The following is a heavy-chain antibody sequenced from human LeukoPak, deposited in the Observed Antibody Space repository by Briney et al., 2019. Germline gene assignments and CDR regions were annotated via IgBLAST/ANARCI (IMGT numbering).Heavy chain of an antibody. D-gene: IGHD4-23*01. CDR3: ARGTDYGVNSYFDS. Sequence: PSETLSLTCTVSGGSISRYSWSWVRQPPGKGLEWIAYIYYPGTTSYNPSLRSRVTLSLDSSKSHFSLRLSSVTAADTAVYYCARGTDYGVNSYFDSLGQGTLVTVSS. CDR2: IYYPGTT. CDR1: GGSISRYS. J-gene: IGHJ4*02. V-gene: IGHV4-59*01.